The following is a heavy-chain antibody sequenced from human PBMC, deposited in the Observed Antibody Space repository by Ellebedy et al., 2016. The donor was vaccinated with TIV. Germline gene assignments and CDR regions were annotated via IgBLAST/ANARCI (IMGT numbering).Heavy chain of an antibody. CDR3: ARGVLSGY. V-gene: IGHV3-66*01. Sequence: PGGSLRLSCAASGFTVSNNYMRWVRQAPGKGLEWVSLIYSGGNTYYADSVRGRFTISRDKSKNTVYLQMNSLRAEDTAVYYCARGVLSGYWGQGTLVTVSS. J-gene: IGHJ4*02. CDR2: IYSGGNT. CDR1: GFTVSNNY. D-gene: IGHD2/OR15-2a*01.